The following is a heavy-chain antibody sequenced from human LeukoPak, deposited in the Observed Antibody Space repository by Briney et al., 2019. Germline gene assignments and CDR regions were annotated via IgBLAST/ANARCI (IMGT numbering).Heavy chain of an antibody. D-gene: IGHD6-13*01. CDR1: GSTFSSYA. CDR2: ISGSGGST. V-gene: IGHV3-23*01. Sequence: GGSLKLSCAASGSTFSSYALSWVRQAPGKGLEWVSGISGSGGSTHYADSVKGRFTITRDNSKNTLYLVMNSLRAEDTAVYYCAKDRDSSSWYLGSCFGDYWGQGTLVTVSS. CDR3: AKDRDSSSWYLGSCFGDY. J-gene: IGHJ4*02.